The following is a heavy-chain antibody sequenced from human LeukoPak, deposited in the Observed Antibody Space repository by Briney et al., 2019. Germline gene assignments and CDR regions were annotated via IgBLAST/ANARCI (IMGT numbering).Heavy chain of an antibody. V-gene: IGHV4-34*01. J-gene: IGHJ4*02. CDR1: GGSFSGYY. D-gene: IGHD6-13*01. Sequence: SETLSLTCAVYGGSFSGYYWSWIRQPPRKGLEWIGEINHSGSTNYNPSLKSRVTISVDTSKNQFSLKLSSVTAADTAVYYCARTDTKYSSSWFYFDYWGQGTLVTVSS. CDR3: ARTDTKYSSSWFYFDY. CDR2: INHSGST.